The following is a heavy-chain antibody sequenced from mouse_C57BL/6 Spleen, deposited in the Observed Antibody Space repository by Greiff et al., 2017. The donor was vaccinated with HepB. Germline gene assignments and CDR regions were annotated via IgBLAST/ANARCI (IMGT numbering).Heavy chain of an antibody. CDR3: ARYYGSSLYYFDY. Sequence: QVQLKESGAELVKPGASVKISCKASGYAFSSYWMNWVKQRPGKGLEWIGQIYPGDGDTNYNGKFKGKATLTADKSSSTAYMQLSSLTSEDSAVYFCARYYGSSLYYFDYWGQGTTLTVSS. J-gene: IGHJ2*01. V-gene: IGHV1-80*01. CDR2: IYPGDGDT. CDR1: GYAFSSYW. D-gene: IGHD1-1*01.